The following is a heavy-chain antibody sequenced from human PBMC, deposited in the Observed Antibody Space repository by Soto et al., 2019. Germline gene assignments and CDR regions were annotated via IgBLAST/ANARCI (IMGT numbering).Heavy chain of an antibody. CDR2: LYYSGST. CDR1: GGSISSGGYY. J-gene: IGHJ6*02. CDR3: ARDPQYCCGGSCYSDCMDV. Sequence: PSETLSLTCTVSGGSISSGGYYWSWIRQHPGKGLEWIGYLYYSGSTYYNPSLKSRVTISVDTSKNQFSLKLSSVTAADTAVYYCARDPQYCCGGSCYSDCMDVWGQGTTVTVSS. V-gene: IGHV4-31*03. D-gene: IGHD2-15*01.